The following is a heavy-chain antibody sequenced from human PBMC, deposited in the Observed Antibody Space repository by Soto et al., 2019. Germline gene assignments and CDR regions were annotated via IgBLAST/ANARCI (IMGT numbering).Heavy chain of an antibody. CDR3: ARGDSTDCSNGVCSFFYNHDMDV. CDR2: LNPKSGGT. CDR1: GYSFTDYH. V-gene: IGHV1-2*04. D-gene: IGHD2-8*01. J-gene: IGHJ6*02. Sequence: APVKPSCKASGYSFTDYHIHWVRQAPGQGLEWLRRLNPKSGGTSTAQKFQGWVTMTTDTSISTASMELTRLTSDDTAIYYCARGDSTDCSNGVCSFFYNHDMDVWGQGTTVTVSS.